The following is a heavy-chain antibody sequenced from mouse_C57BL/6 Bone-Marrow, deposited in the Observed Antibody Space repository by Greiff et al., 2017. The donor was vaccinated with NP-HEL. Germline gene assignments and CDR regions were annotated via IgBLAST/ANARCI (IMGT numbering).Heavy chain of an antibody. J-gene: IGHJ1*03. D-gene: IGHD2-5*01. V-gene: IGHV5-17*01. CDR2: ISSGSSTI. Sequence: EVKLVESGGGLVKPGGSLKLSCAASGFTFSDYGMHWVRQAPEKGLEWVAYISSGSSTIYYADTVKGRFTISRDNAKNTLFLQMTSLRSVDTAMYYGARNYSNSYWYFDVWGTGTTVTVSS. CDR1: GFTFSDYG. CDR3: ARNYSNSYWYFDV.